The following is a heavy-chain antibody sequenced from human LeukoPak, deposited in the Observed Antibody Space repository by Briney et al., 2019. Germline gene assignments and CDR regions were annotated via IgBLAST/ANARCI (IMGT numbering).Heavy chain of an antibody. V-gene: IGHV3-21*01. J-gene: IGHJ4*02. CDR2: ISSSSSYI. D-gene: IGHD2-8*01. Sequence: GGSLRLSCAASGFTFSSYGMHWVRQAPGKGLEWVSSISSSSSYIYYADSVKGRFTISRDNAKNSLYLQMNSLRAEDTAVYYCEREAEDIVLMVYAVTVGYFDYWGQGTLVTVSS. CDR3: EREAEDIVLMVYAVTVGYFDY. CDR1: GFTFSSYG.